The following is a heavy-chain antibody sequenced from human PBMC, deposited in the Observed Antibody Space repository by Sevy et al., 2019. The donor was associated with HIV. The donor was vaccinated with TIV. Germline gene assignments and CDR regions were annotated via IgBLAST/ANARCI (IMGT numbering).Heavy chain of an antibody. Sequence: GGSLRLSCAASGFTFAKYSMSWVRQAPGKGLEWVSTFSFGCGRINYAYSVKGRFTFSRDDSKNTLFLQMNSLRAEDTATYFCAREGCTQPHDYWGQGTLVTVSS. CDR3: AREGCTQPHDY. CDR1: GFTFAKYS. CDR2: FSFGCGRI. D-gene: IGHD2-8*01. V-gene: IGHV3-23*01. J-gene: IGHJ4*02.